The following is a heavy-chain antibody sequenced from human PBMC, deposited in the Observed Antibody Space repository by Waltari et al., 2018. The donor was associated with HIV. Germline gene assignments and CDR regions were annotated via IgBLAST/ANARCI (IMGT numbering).Heavy chain of an antibody. V-gene: IGHV3-21*01. D-gene: IGHD3-22*01. J-gene: IGHJ4*02. CDR2: ISSSSSYI. CDR3: AIYHYDSSSYYFDY. Sequence: EVQLVESGGGLVKPGGSLRLSCAASGFTFSSYSMNWVRQAPGKGLELVSSISSSSSYIYYADSVKGRFTISRDNAKNSLYLQMNSLRAEDTAVYYCAIYHYDSSSYYFDYWGQGTLVTVSS. CDR1: GFTFSSYS.